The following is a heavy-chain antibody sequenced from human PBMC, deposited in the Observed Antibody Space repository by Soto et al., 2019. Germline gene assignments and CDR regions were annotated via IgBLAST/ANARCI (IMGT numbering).Heavy chain of an antibody. CDR3: AREGGYVDY. J-gene: IGHJ4*02. D-gene: IGHD1-1*01. CDR1: GGPIRSSSHY. V-gene: IGHV4-39*02. Sequence: SETLSLTCTVSGGPIRSSSHYWGWIRQSPGTGLEWIGSTDESGDSYYNPSLKSRVTILVDTSKNQFSLKLMSVTGADSAIYYCAREGGYVDYWGQGTLVTVSS. CDR2: TDESGDS.